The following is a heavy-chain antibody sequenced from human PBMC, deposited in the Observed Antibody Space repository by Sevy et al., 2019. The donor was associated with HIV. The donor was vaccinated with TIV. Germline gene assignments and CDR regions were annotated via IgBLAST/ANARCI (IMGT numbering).Heavy chain of an antibody. CDR3: TTEALDGDYGDYYVYGMDV. J-gene: IGHJ6*02. D-gene: IGHD4-17*01. CDR1: GITFNNAW. V-gene: IGHV3-15*01. CDR2: IKGKIDDGTT. Sequence: GGSLRLSCAASGITFNNAWMSWVRQAPGKGLEWVGRIKGKIDDGTTDYAAPVKGRFTISKDDSKNTLYLQMNSLKTEDTAMYYCTTEALDGDYGDYYVYGMDVWGQGTTVTVSS.